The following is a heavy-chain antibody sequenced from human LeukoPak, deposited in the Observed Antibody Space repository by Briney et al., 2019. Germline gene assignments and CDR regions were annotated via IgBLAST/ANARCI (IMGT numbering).Heavy chain of an antibody. CDR1: GYTFTSYG. Sequence: ASVRVSCKASGYTFTSYGISWVRQGPGQGLEWMGWISAYNGNTYYAQKLQGRVTMTTDTSTSTASMELRSLRSDDTAVYYCARDRPWGEWELPLLIDYWGQGTLVTVSS. CDR3: ARDRPWGEWELPLLIDY. J-gene: IGHJ4*02. D-gene: IGHD1-26*01. CDR2: ISAYNGNT. V-gene: IGHV1-18*01.